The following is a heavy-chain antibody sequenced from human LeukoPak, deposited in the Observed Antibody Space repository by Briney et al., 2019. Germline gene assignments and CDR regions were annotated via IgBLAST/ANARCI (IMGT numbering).Heavy chain of an antibody. D-gene: IGHD4-17*01. Sequence: GGSLRLSCAASGFTFSRHCMGWVRQAPGKGPEWVASIKQDGSQYYVDSVKGRFIISRDNAKNSLYLQMNSLRAEDTAVYSCARGPDYDERLHFFDYWGQGTLVTVSS. V-gene: IGHV3-7*01. J-gene: IGHJ4*02. CDR1: GFTFSRHC. CDR3: ARGPDYDERLHFFDY. CDR2: IKQDGSQ.